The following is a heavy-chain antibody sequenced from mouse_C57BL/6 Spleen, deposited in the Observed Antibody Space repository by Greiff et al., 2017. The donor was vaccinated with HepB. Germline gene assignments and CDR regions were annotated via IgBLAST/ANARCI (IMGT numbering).Heavy chain of an antibody. CDR2: IDPSDSYT. CDR1: GYTFTSYW. V-gene: IGHV1-59*01. Sequence: VQLQQPGAELVRPGTSVKLSCKASGYTFTSYWMHWVKQRPGQGLEWIGVIDPSDSYTNYNQKFKGKATLTVDTSSSTAYMQLSSLTSEDSAVYYCARLGGNYYWGQGTTLTVSS. CDR3: ARLGGNYY. D-gene: IGHD2-1*01. J-gene: IGHJ2*01.